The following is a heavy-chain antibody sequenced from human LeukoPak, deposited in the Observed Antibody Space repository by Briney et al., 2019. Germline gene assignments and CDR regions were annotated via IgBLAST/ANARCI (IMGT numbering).Heavy chain of an antibody. Sequence: PSETLSLTCTVSGGSISSYYWSWIRQPPGKGLEWIGYIYYSGSTNYNPSFKSRVTISVDTSKDQFSLKLSSVTAADTAVYYCARQLSSSWPFDYWGQGTLVTVSS. CDR3: ARQLSSSWPFDY. CDR2: IYYSGST. D-gene: IGHD6-13*01. CDR1: GGSISSYY. J-gene: IGHJ4*02. V-gene: IGHV4-59*08.